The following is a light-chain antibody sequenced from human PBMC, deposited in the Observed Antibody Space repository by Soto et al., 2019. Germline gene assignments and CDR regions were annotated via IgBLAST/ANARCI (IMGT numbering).Light chain of an antibody. V-gene: IGKV1-39*01. J-gene: IGKJ1*01. CDR3: QQSYSTPRT. CDR2: AAY. CDR1: QRISTH. Sequence: DIQMTQSPSSLSASVGDRVTITCRASQRISTHLNWYQQKPGKAPNLLIYAAYNLQSGVPSRFSGSGSGTDFTLTISSLQPEDFATYYCQQSYSTPRTFGQGTKVDLK.